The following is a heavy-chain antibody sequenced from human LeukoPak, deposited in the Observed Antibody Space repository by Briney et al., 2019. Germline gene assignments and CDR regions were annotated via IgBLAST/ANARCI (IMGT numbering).Heavy chain of an antibody. J-gene: IGHJ4*02. CDR1: GGSISSGGYS. CDR3: ARFTAATHDQYYFDY. Sequence: PSETLSLTCAVSGGSISSGGYSWSWIRQPPGKGLEWIGYIYHSGSTYYNPSLKSRVTISVDRSKNQFSLKLSSVTAADTAVYYCARFTAATHDQYYFDYWGQGTLVTVSS. V-gene: IGHV4-30-2*01. D-gene: IGHD2-15*01. CDR2: IYHSGST.